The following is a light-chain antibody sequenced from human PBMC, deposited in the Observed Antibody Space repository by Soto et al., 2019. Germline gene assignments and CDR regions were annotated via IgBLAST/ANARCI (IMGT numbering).Light chain of an antibody. J-gene: IGLJ3*02. CDR3: CSRV. CDR1: SSDVATYNL. CDR2: EVT. Sequence: QSALTQPASVSGSPGQSITISCTGTSSDVATYNLVSWYQQRPGTAPQLIIYEVTKRPSGVSTRFSGSQSGNTASLTISGLQADDEADYYCCSRVFGGGTKLTV. V-gene: IGLV2-23*02.